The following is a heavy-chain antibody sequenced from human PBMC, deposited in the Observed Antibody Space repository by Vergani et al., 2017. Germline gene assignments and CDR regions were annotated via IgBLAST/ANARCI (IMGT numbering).Heavy chain of an antibody. D-gene: IGHD3-16*01. CDR2: ISPYNGKT. J-gene: IGHJ5*02. V-gene: IGHV1-18*04. CDR3: ARTSDPYVGEKYIWFDP. CDR1: GYTFRTYY. Sequence: QVQLVQSGGEVEKPGASVTVSCKASGYTFRTYYISWVRQAPGQGLEWMGWISPYNGKTKYTQKFQGRVTMTTDTSTTTAYLELRSLTSDDTAVYYCARTSDPYVGEKYIWFDPWGQGTLVTVSX.